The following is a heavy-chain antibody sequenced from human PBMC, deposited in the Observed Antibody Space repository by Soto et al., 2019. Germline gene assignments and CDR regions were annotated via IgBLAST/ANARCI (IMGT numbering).Heavy chain of an antibody. CDR3: ARAGGLGAVAVDY. J-gene: IGHJ4*02. V-gene: IGHV4-30-2*01. CDR2: IYHSGST. CDR1: GGSISSGGYS. Sequence: QLQLQESGSGLVKPSQTLSLTCAVSGGSISSGGYSWSWIRQPPGKGLEWIGYIYHSGSTYYNPSHTGRVTISVHRSKNQFSPKLRSVTAADTAVYYCARAGGLGAVAVDYWGQGTLVTVSS. D-gene: IGHD6-19*01.